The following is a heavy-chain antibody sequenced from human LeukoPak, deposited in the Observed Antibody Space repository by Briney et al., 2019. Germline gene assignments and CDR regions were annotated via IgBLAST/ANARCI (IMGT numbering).Heavy chain of an antibody. CDR3: ARDRGGSYSAIHY. CDR1: GFTFSSYS. D-gene: IGHD1-26*01. J-gene: IGHJ4*02. Sequence: PGGSLRLSCAASGFTFSSYSMNWVRQAPGKGLEWVSFISSSSSTIYYADSVEGRFTISRDNAKNSLYLQMNSLRAEDTAVYYCARDRGGSYSAIHYWGQGTLVTVSS. CDR2: ISSSSSTI. V-gene: IGHV3-48*04.